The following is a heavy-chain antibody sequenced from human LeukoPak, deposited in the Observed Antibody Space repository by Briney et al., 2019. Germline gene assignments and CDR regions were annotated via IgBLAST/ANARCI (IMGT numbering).Heavy chain of an antibody. V-gene: IGHV3-23*01. CDR3: ATYRQVLLPFES. CDR2: IFPSGGKI. J-gene: IGHJ4*02. D-gene: IGHD2-8*02. CDR1: GFTFSTFA. Sequence: GGSLRLSCAASGFTFSTFAMIWVRQPPGKGLEWVSSIFPSGGKIHYADSVRGRFTISRDNSKSTRSLQMNSLRAEDTAIYYCATYRQVLLPFESWGQGTLVTVSS.